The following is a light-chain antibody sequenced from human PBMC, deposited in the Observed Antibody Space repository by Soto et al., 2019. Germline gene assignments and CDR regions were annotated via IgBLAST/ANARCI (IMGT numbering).Light chain of an antibody. J-gene: IGKJ1*01. CDR2: KAS. Sequence: DIQMTQSPSTLSASVGDRVTITCRASQSISSWLAWDQQKPGKAPKLLIYKASSLESGVPSRFSGSGSGTEFTLTISSLQPDDFANYFCQQYNSFTWTFGQGTKVEIK. CDR1: QSISSW. V-gene: IGKV1-5*03. CDR3: QQYNSFTWT.